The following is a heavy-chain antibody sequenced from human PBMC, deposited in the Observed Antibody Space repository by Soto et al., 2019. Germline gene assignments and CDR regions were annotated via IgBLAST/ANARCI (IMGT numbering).Heavy chain of an antibody. CDR3: ARDSAHHAFDI. CDR2: ISSSSSYI. Sequence: GGSLRLSCAASGFTFSSYSMNWVRQAPGKGLEWVSSISSSSSYIYYADSVKGRFTISRDNAKNSLYLQMNSLRAEDTAVYYCARDSAHHAFDIWGQGTMVTDSS. V-gene: IGHV3-21*01. J-gene: IGHJ3*02. CDR1: GFTFSSYS.